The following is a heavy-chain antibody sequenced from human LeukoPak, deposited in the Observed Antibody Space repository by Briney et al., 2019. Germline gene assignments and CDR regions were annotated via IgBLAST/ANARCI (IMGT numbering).Heavy chain of an antibody. Sequence: SETLSLSCTVSGGSISSYYWSWIRQPPGKGLEWIGYIYYSGSTNYNPSLKSRVTISVDTSKNQFSLKLSSVTAADTAVYYCAIPKGYSYGWQQQPFDYWGQGTLVTVSS. CDR2: IYYSGST. CDR1: GGSISSYY. J-gene: IGHJ4*02. V-gene: IGHV4-59*01. CDR3: AIPKGYSYGWQQQPFDY. D-gene: IGHD5-18*01.